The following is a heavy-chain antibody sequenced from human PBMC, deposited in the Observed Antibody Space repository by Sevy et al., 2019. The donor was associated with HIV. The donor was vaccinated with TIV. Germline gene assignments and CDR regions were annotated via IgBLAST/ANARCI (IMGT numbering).Heavy chain of an antibody. CDR3: ARLSGYSSSWSYFDY. Sequence: GSLRLSCAASGFTFSSYSMNWVRQAPGKGLEWVSYISSSSSTIYYADSVKGRFTISRDNVKNSLYLQMNSLRAEDTAVYYCARLSGYSSSWSYFDYWGQGTLVTVSS. D-gene: IGHD6-13*01. CDR2: ISSSSSTI. CDR1: GFTFSSYS. V-gene: IGHV3-48*01. J-gene: IGHJ4*02.